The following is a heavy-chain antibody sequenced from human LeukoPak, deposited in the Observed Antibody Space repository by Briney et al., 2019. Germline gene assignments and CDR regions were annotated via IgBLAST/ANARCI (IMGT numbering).Heavy chain of an antibody. CDR3: ARAFLGGDY. V-gene: IGHV3-48*02. CDR1: GFTFSTYG. J-gene: IGHJ4*02. Sequence: PGRSLRLSCAASGFTFSTYGMHWLRQAPGKGLEWVSYISDTSYTIYYADSVKDRFTISRDNAKNSLYLQMSRLRDEDTAVYYCARAFLGGDYWGQGTLVTVSS. CDR2: ISDTSYTI. D-gene: IGHD3-3*02.